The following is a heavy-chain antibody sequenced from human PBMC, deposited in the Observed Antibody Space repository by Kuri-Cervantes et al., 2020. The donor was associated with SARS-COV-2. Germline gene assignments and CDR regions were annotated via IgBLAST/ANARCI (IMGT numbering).Heavy chain of an antibody. CDR2: INSDGSST. D-gene: IGHD3-9*01. V-gene: IGHV3-74*01. J-gene: IGHJ6*03. Sequence: GGSLRLSCAASGFTFSSYWMHWVRQAPGKGLVWVSRINSDGSSTSYADSVKGRFTISRDNAKNTLYLQMNSLRAEDTAVYYCARRHDTSLIYYYMDVWGKGTTVTVSS. CDR1: GFTFSSYW. CDR3: ARRHDTSLIYYYMDV.